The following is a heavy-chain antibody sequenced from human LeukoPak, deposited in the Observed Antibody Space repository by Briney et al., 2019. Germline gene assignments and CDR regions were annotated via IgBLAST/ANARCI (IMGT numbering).Heavy chain of an antibody. V-gene: IGHV4-59*01. D-gene: IGHD3-22*01. J-gene: IGHJ3*02. CDR3: AQRSGGSSGNAFDI. Sequence: NPSETLSLTCTVSGGSISSYYWSWIRQPPGKGLEWIGYIYYSGSTNYNPSLKSRVTISVDTSKNQFSLKLSSVTAADTAVYYCAQRSGGSSGNAFDIWGQGTMVTVSS. CDR2: IYYSGST. CDR1: GGSISSYY.